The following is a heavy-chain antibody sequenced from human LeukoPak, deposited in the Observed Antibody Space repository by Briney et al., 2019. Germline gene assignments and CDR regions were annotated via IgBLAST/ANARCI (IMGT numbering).Heavy chain of an antibody. CDR1: GFTFSSYE. CDR2: ISSSGSTI. Sequence: GGSLRLSCAASGFTFSSYEMNWVRQAPGKGLEWVSYISSSGSTIYYADSVKGRFTISRDNAKNSLYLQMNSLRAEDTAVYYCARQTSGYSGYDYLANYHYGMDVWGQGTTVTVSS. D-gene: IGHD5-12*01. CDR3: ARQTSGYSGYDYLANYHYGMDV. J-gene: IGHJ6*02. V-gene: IGHV3-48*03.